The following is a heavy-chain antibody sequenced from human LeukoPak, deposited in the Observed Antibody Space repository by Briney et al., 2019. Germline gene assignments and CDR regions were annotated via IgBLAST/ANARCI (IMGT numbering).Heavy chain of an antibody. CDR3: ATEGQAGFNYYYCMEV. D-gene: IGHD6-25*01. Sequence: GGSLRLSCAASGFTFSCYWMHLVRQAPGKGLVWVSRTNSDASSATYADSVNGRFTISRDNAKNTLYLQMNSLRAEDTAVYYCATEGQAGFNYYYCMEVWGKGTTVTVSS. CDR2: TNSDASSA. V-gene: IGHV3-74*01. CDR1: GFTFSCYW. J-gene: IGHJ6*03.